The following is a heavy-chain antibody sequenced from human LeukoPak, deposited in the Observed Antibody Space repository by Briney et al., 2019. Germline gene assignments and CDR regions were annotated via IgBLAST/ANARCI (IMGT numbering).Heavy chain of an antibody. D-gene: IGHD1-1*01. Sequence: KPSETQSLTCTVSGGPISSYYWSWIRQPPGKGLEWIGYIYYSGSTNYNPSLKSRVTISVDTSKNQFSLKLSSVTAADTAVYYCARGRNWNDVWGQGTLVTVSS. V-gene: IGHV4-59*01. CDR1: GGPISSYY. CDR2: IYYSGST. J-gene: IGHJ4*02. CDR3: ARGRNWNDV.